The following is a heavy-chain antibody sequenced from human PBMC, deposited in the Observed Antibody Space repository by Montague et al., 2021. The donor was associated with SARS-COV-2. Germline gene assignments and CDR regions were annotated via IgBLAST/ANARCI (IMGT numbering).Heavy chain of an antibody. CDR2: IFHNGDS. CDR1: GGTISTDNLYWY. D-gene: IGHD2-21*01. J-gene: IGHJ4*02. Sequence: SETLSLTCLVSGGTISTDNLYWYWAWIRQPPGKGLEWIGSIFHNGDSYYNPSLNTRVTISIYTSRNHFSLSLTSVTAADTAVYYCARAIQSQPLVVVIAIPRLFYYFDHWGQGTLVTVSS. V-gene: IGHV4-39*02. CDR3: ARAIQSQPLVVVIAIPRLFYYFDH.